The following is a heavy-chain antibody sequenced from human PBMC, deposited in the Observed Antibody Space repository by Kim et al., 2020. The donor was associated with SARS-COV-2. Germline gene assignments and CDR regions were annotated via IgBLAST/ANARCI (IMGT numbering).Heavy chain of an antibody. CDR2: INAGNGNT. Sequence: ASVKVSCKASGYTFTSYAMHWVRQAPGQRLEWMGWINAGNGNTKYSQKFQGRVTITRDTSASTAYMELSSLRSEDTAVYYCAKRHTGIAAAGLGYWGQGTLVTVSS. D-gene: IGHD6-13*01. CDR3: AKRHTGIAAAGLGY. J-gene: IGHJ4*02. V-gene: IGHV1-3*01. CDR1: GYTFTSYA.